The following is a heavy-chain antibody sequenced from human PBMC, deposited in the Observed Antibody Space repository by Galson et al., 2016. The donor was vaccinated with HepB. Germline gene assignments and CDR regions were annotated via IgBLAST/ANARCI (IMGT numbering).Heavy chain of an antibody. V-gene: IGHV3-23*01. Sequence: SLRLSCAASGFTFNSYAMTWVRQAPGKGLEWVSGISGSGSDTWYADSVKGRFTISRDNSKNTLYLQINSLRAEDTAVYYCAKYRQGDFDYWGQGTLVTVSS. D-gene: IGHD3-16*02. J-gene: IGHJ4*02. CDR2: ISGSGSDT. CDR3: AKYRQGDFDY. CDR1: GFTFNSYA.